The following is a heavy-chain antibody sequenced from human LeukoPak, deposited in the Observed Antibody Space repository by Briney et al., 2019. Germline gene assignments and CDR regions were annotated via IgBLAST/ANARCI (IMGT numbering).Heavy chain of an antibody. D-gene: IGHD2-21*02. J-gene: IGHJ5*02. CDR3: ARGEDGRGGDCSSGNWFDP. V-gene: IGHV1-2*02. CDR2: INPNSGCT. CDR1: VYTCSNYG. Sequence: GASVKVSCKSSVYTCSNYGSSWVRRAPGQGLEWMGGINPNSGCTNYAQKFQGRVTMTRDTSISTAYMELSRLRPDDTAVYCCARGEDGRGGDCSSGNWFDPWGQGTLVTVSS.